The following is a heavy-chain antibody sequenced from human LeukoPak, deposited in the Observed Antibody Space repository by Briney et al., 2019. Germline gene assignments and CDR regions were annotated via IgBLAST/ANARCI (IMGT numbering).Heavy chain of an antibody. Sequence: PGGSLRLSCAASGFTFSSYGMHWVRQAPGKGLEWVAFIRYDGSNKYYADSVKGRFTISRDNSKNTLYLQMNSLRAEDTAVYYCAKDLTYYYDSSGYYTFDNWGQGTLVTVSS. V-gene: IGHV3-30*02. D-gene: IGHD3-22*01. J-gene: IGHJ4*02. CDR2: IRYDGSNK. CDR3: AKDLTYYYDSSGYYTFDN. CDR1: GFTFSSYG.